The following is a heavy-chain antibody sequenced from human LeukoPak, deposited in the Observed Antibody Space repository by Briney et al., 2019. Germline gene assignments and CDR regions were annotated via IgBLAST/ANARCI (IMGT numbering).Heavy chain of an antibody. CDR1: GLTFSTYT. CDR3: AKTVATIGFGHYFDY. CDR2: ITVSSSYI. J-gene: IGHJ4*02. V-gene: IGHV3-21*01. Sequence: GGSLRLSCRTSGLTFSTYTMNWVRQAPGKGLEWVSSITVSSSYIYYADSVQGRFTISRDNSKNTLYLQMNSLRGGDTAVYYCAKTVATIGFGHYFDYWGQGTLVTVSS. D-gene: IGHD5-12*01.